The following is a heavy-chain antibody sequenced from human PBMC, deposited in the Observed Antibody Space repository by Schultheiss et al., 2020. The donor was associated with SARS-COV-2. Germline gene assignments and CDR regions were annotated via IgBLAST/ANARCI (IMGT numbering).Heavy chain of an antibody. V-gene: IGHV3-43D*04. D-gene: IGHD3-10*01. CDR1: GFTFDDYA. J-gene: IGHJ4*02. CDR2: ISWDGGST. Sequence: GGSLRLSCAASGFTFDDYAMHWVRQAPGKGLEWVSLISWDGGSTYYADSVKGRFTISRDNSKNSLYLQMNSLRADETAVYYCARGLYGSGSYYHDYWGQGALVTVSS. CDR3: ARGLYGSGSYYHDY.